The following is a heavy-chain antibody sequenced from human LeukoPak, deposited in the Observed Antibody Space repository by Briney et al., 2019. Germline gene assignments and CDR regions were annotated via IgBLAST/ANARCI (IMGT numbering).Heavy chain of an antibody. V-gene: IGHV4-30-2*01. J-gene: IGHJ4*02. D-gene: IGHD5-18*01. CDR2: SYHNGNT. CDR1: GGSISSGGYS. CDR3: ASGGYSYGFDY. Sequence: SETLSLTCAVSGGSISSGGYSWSWIRQPPGKGLEWIGYSYHNGNTYYSPSLKSRVTISVDRSKNQLSLKLSSVTAADTAMYYCASGGYSYGFDYWGQGTLVTVSS.